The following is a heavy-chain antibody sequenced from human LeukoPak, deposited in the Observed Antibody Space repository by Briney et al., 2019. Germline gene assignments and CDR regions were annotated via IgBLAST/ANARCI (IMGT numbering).Heavy chain of an antibody. V-gene: IGHV4-59*12. CDR2: IYYSGST. CDR3: ARGAVASTKYNWFDP. J-gene: IGHJ5*02. Sequence: SETLSLTCTVSGGSISSYYWSWIRQPPGKGLEWIGHIYYSGSTNYNPSLKSRVTMSVDTSKNQFSLKLSSVTAADTAVYYCARGAVASTKYNWFDPWGQGTLVTVSS. CDR1: GGSISSYY. D-gene: IGHD6-19*01.